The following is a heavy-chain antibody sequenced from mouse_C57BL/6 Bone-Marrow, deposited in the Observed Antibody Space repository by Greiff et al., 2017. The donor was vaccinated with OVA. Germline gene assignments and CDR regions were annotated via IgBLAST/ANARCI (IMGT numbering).Heavy chain of an antibody. V-gene: IGHV1-81*01. Sequence: VQLQQSGAELARPGASVKLSCKASGYTFTSYGISWVKQRTGQGLEWIGEIYPRSGNTYYNEKFKGKATLTADKSSSTAYMELRSLTSEDSAVYFCARWELGLAYWGQGTTLTVSS. CDR3: ARWELGLAY. CDR1: GYTFTSYG. J-gene: IGHJ2*01. CDR2: IYPRSGNT. D-gene: IGHD4-1*01.